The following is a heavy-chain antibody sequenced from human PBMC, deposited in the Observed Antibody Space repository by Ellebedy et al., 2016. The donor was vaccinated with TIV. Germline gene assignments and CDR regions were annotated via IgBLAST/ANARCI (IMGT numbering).Heavy chain of an antibody. Sequence: ASVKVSXKASGYTFTSYGISWVRQAPGQGLEWMGWISAYIGNTNYAQKLQGRVTMTTDTSTSTAYMELRSLRSDDTAVYYCARVSHAEYYYDSSGYQRTLYYYGMDVWGQGTTVTVSS. D-gene: IGHD3-22*01. V-gene: IGHV1-18*01. CDR2: ISAYIGNT. CDR1: GYTFTSYG. CDR3: ARVSHAEYYYDSSGYQRTLYYYGMDV. J-gene: IGHJ6*02.